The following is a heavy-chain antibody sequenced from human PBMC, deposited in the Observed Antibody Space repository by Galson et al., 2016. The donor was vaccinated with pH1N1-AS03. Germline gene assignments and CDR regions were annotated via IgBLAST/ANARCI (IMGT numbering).Heavy chain of an antibody. CDR2: ISNSGGTT. CDR1: GFTFSSYA. J-gene: IGHJ4*02. D-gene: IGHD6-13*01. Sequence: SLSSCAASGFTFSSYAMNWVRQAPGKGLEWVSAISNSGGTTYYADSVKGRFTISRDNSKNTLYLQMNSLRAEDTAVYYCAKASAAAGTRTFDYWGQGTLVTVSS. CDR3: AKASAAAGTRTFDY. V-gene: IGHV3-23*01.